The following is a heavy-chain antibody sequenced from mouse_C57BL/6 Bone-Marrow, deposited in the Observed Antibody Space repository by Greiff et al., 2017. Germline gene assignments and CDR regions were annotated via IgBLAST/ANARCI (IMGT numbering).Heavy chain of an antibody. V-gene: IGHV5-4*01. CDR3: ARDGWWYFDV. CDR2: ISDGGSYT. CDR1: GFTFSSYA. J-gene: IGHJ1*03. Sequence: EVKLMESGGGLVKPGGSLKLSCAASGFTFSSYAMSWVRQTPEKRLEWVATISDGGSYTYYPDNVKGRFTISRDNAKNNLYLQMSHLQSEDTAMYYCARDGWWYFDVWGTGTTVTVSS. D-gene: IGHD2-3*01.